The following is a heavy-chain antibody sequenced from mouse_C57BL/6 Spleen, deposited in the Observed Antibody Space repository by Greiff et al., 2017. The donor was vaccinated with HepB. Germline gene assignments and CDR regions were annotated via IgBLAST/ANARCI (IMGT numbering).Heavy chain of an antibody. Sequence: VQLQQPGAELVRPGTSVKLSCKASGYTFTSYWMHWVKQRPGQGLEWIGVIDPSDSYTNYNQKFKGKATLTVDTSSSTAYMQLSSLTSEDSAVYYCARRDGYYEDYWGQGTTLTVSS. CDR1: GYTFTSYW. V-gene: IGHV1-59*01. CDR2: IDPSDSYT. J-gene: IGHJ2*01. CDR3: ARRDGYYEDY. D-gene: IGHD2-3*01.